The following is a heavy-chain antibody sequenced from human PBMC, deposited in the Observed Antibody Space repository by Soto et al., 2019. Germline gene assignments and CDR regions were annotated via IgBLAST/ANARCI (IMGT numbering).Heavy chain of an antibody. J-gene: IGHJ5*02. V-gene: IGHV3-23*01. CDR1: GFTFSSYA. Sequence: PGGSLRLSCAASGFTFSSYAMSWVRQAPGKGLEWVSAISGSGGSTYYADSVKGRFTVSRDNSKNTLYLQMNSLRAEDTAVYYCAKDFSGGQYQLLSWFDPWGQGTLVTVSS. CDR3: AKDFSGGQYQLLSWFDP. D-gene: IGHD2-2*01. CDR2: ISGSGGST.